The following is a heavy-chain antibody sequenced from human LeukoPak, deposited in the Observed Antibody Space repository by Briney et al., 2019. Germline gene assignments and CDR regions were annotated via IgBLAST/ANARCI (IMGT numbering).Heavy chain of an antibody. D-gene: IGHD3-3*01. CDR1: GGSISSGSYY. J-gene: IGHJ5*02. CDR3: AREVTIFGVVTRARFDP. Sequence: SQTLSLTCTVSGGSISSGSYYWSWIRQPAGKGLEWIGRIYTSGSTNYNPSLKSRVTISVDTSKNQFSLKLSSVTAADTAVYHCAREVTIFGVVTRARFDPWGQGTLVTVSS. V-gene: IGHV4-61*02. CDR2: IYTSGST.